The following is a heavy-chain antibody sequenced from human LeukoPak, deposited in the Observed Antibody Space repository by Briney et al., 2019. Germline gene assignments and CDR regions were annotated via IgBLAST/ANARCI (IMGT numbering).Heavy chain of an antibody. J-gene: IGHJ5*02. Sequence: PRASVKVPCKASGYAFTGYYMHWVRQAPGQGLEWMGWINPNSGGTNYAQKFQGRVTMSRDTSISTAYMELSRLRSDDTAVYYCARGRRIAATRVWFDPWGQGTLVTVSS. V-gene: IGHV1-2*02. CDR3: ARGRRIAATRVWFDP. CDR1: GYAFTGYY. D-gene: IGHD2-15*01. CDR2: INPNSGGT.